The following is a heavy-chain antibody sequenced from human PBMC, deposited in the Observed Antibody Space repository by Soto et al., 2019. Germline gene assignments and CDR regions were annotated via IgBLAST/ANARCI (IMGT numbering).Heavy chain of an antibody. CDR1: GYTFITYG. J-gene: IGHJ5*02. V-gene: IGHV1-18*01. CDR3: AGGGLGVVPAGILSAHWLDP. CDR2: ISPRNGNT. D-gene: IGHD2-2*01. Sequence: QVQLVQSGAELKKPGASVTVSCKASGYTFITYGINWVRQAPGQGLEWMGWISPRNGNTDYAQRFQDRVTMTTDTSATAVYMELRSRSSVATAVYFCAGGGLGVVPAGILSAHWLDPWGQGTLVTVSS.